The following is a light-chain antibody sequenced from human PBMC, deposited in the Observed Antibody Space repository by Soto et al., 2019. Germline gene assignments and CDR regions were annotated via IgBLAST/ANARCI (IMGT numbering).Light chain of an antibody. CDR3: FSFTSTNTHV. V-gene: IGLV2-23*01. Sequence: QPALTQPASVSGSPGQSVTISCTGTSSDFGSYKFVSWYQHHPGKVPKVTIYETSKRPSGVSDRFSGSKSGNTASLTISGLQAEDEADYYCFSFTSTNTHVFGSGTKVTVL. CDR2: ETS. CDR1: SSDFGSYKF. J-gene: IGLJ1*01.